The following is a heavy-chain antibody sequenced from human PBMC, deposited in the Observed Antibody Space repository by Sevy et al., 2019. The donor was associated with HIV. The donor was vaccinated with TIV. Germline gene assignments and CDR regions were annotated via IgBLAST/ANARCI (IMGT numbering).Heavy chain of an antibody. V-gene: IGHV1-18*01. D-gene: IGHD2-2*01. J-gene: IGHJ5*02. CDR2: ISAYNGNT. Sequence: ASVKVSCKASGYTFTSYGISWVRQAPGQGLEWMGWISAYNGNTNYAQKLQGRVTMTTDTSTSTAYKELRSLRSDDTAVYYCARVNSWDIVVVPAANPRGFDPWGQGTLVTVSS. CDR3: ARVNSWDIVVVPAANPRGFDP. CDR1: GYTFTSYG.